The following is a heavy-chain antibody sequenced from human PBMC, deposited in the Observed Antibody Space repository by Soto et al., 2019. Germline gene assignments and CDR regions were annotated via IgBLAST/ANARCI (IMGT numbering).Heavy chain of an antibody. J-gene: IGHJ6*02. Sequence: QVQLVQSGAEVKKPGASVKVSCETSGYTFPVSYTHLLRQAPGQGLEWMGWINPNSGDTNYAHKFEGRVTMTRDSSAGTAYMELSGLRSDDTAVYFCAREAAGKTLYGMDVWGQGTTVTVSS. CDR3: AREAAGKTLYGMDV. CDR1: GYTFPVSY. V-gene: IGHV1-2*02. CDR2: INPNSGDT. D-gene: IGHD1-1*01.